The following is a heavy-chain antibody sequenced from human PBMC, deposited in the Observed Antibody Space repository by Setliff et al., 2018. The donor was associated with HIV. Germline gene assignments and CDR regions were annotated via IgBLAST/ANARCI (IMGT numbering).Heavy chain of an antibody. CDR3: ARLGYSGSLVGAFDI. Sequence: TLSLTCNVPGGLISSGSYYWSWVRQPAGKGLEWIGRAYISESSHYNPSLKSRVTISVDTSKDQFSLKLNSVTAADTAVYYCARLGYSGSLVGAFDIWGQGTMVTVSS. J-gene: IGHJ3*02. D-gene: IGHD1-26*01. CDR2: AYISESS. V-gene: IGHV4-61*02. CDR1: GGLISSGSYY.